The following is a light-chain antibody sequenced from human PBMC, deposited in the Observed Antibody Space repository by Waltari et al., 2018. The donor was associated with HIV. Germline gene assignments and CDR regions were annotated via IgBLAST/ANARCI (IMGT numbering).Light chain of an antibody. Sequence: QSALTQPPSASGSPGQSVTISCAGSSADLGGYDFVSCFQQYPGQAPKLIIYEVTKRPPGVPDRFSGTKSGNTASLTVSRLQPDDEADYYCFSYAGDNMGVFGLGTRVTVL. CDR3: FSYAGDNMGV. V-gene: IGLV2-8*01. CDR2: EVT. CDR1: SADLGGYDF. J-gene: IGLJ1*01.